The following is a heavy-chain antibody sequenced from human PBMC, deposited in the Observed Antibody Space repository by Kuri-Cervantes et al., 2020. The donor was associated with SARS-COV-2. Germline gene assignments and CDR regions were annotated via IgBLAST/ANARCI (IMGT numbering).Heavy chain of an antibody. Sequence: GESLKISCAASGFTFSNAWMNWVRQAPGKGLEWVGRIKSKTDGGTTDYAAPVKGRFTISRDDSKNTLYLQMNSLKTEDTAVYYCTTDTPLSQHYDFWSGHHYGMDVWGQGTTVTVSS. J-gene: IGHJ6*02. CDR2: IKSKTDGGTT. D-gene: IGHD3-3*01. V-gene: IGHV3-15*07. CDR3: TTDTPLSQHYDFWSGHHYGMDV. CDR1: GFTFSNAW.